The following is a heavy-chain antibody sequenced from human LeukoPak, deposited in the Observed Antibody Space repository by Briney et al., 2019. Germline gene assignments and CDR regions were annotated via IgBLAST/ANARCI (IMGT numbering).Heavy chain of an antibody. V-gene: IGHV1-46*01. J-gene: IGHJ4*02. Sequence: ASVKVSCKASGYTFTRHYMHWVRQAPGQGLEWMGVINPGGSWTSYAQKFQGRVTMTRNTSISTAYMELSSLRSEDTAVYYCARAGGYCGRISCPYYFDYWGQGSLVAVSS. CDR3: ARAGGYCGRISCPYYFDY. CDR1: GYTFTRHY. D-gene: IGHD2-15*01. CDR2: INPGGSWT.